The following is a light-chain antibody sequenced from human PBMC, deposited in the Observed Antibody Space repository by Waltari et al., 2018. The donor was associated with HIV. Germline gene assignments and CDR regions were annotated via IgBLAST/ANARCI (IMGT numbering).Light chain of an antibody. CDR3: CSCPRSGIRYV. J-gene: IGLJ1*01. Sequence: QSALTQPASVSGSPGQSITISCTGTSSNVGSDDLVSWYQQHPGEAPKLIIYAVTKRPSGVSNRFPGSKSGNTASLTIAGLQAEDEADYYCCSCPRSGIRYVFGTGTKVTVL. V-gene: IGLV2-23*02. CDR2: AVT. CDR1: SSNVGSDDL.